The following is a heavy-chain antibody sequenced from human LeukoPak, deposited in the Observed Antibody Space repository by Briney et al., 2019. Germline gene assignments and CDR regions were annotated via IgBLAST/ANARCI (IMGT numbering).Heavy chain of an antibody. CDR2: IYPGDSDT. J-gene: IGHJ4*02. CDR3: VLAGSGSYYFDY. CDR1: GFRFTNYW. D-gene: IGHD3-10*01. V-gene: IGHV5-51*01. Sequence: GESLKISCKGFGFRFTNYWIGWVRQMPGKGLEWMGIIYPGDSDTRYSPSFQGQVTISADKSINTAYLQWSSLKASDTAMYYCVLAGSGSYYFDYWGQGILVTVSS.